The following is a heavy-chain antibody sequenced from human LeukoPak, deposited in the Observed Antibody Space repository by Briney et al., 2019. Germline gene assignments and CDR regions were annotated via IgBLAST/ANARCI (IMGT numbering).Heavy chain of an antibody. CDR1: GFTFSSYW. CDR3: AKDKGVLLWFGDSSYFDY. V-gene: IGHV3-74*01. CDR2: INSDGSST. J-gene: IGHJ4*02. Sequence: GGSLRLSCAASGFTFSSYWMHWVRQAPGKGLVWVSRINSDGSSTSYADSVKGRFTISRDNAKNTLYLQMNSLRAEDTALYYCAKDKGVLLWFGDSSYFDYWGQGTLVTVSS. D-gene: IGHD3-10*01.